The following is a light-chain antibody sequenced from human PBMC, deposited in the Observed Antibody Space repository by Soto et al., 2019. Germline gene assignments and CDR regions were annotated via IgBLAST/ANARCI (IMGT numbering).Light chain of an antibody. CDR1: SSDVGGYNY. J-gene: IGLJ1*01. V-gene: IGLV2-14*01. Sequence: QSALTQPASVSGSPGQSITVSCTGTSSDVGGYNYVSWYQQHPGKAPKLMIYDVSNRPSGVSNRFSGSKSGNTASLTISGLQVEDEADYYCSSYTSSRNYVFGTGTKLTVL. CDR2: DVS. CDR3: SSYTSSRNYV.